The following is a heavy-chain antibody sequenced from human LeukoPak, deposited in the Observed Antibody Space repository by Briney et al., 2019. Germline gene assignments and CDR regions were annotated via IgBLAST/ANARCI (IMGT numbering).Heavy chain of an antibody. CDR1: GFTFSSYS. J-gene: IGHJ4*02. V-gene: IGHV3-21*01. CDR3: AREVSSSSIAAMVN. CDR2: ISSISSYI. Sequence: GGSLRLSCAASGFTFSSYSMNWVRQAPGKGLEWVSSISSISSYIYYADSVKGRFTISRDNAKNSLYLQMNSLRAEDTAVYYCAREVSSSSIAAMVNWGQGTLVTVSS. D-gene: IGHD6-13*01.